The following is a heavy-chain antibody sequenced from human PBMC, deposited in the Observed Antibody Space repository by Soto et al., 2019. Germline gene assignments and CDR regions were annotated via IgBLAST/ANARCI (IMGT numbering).Heavy chain of an antibody. Sequence: ASVKVSCKASGYTFTGYYMHWVRQAPGQGLEWMGWINPNSGGTNYAQKFQGWVTMTRDTSISTAYMELSRLRSDDTAVYYCARVDFWSGYYTGWFDPWGQGTLVTVSS. CDR2: INPNSGGT. CDR1: GYTFTGYY. J-gene: IGHJ5*02. D-gene: IGHD3-3*01. V-gene: IGHV1-2*04. CDR3: ARVDFWSGYYTGWFDP.